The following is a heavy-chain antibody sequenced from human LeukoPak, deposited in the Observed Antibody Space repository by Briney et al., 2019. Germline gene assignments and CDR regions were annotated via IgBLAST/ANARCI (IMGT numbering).Heavy chain of an antibody. CDR1: GFTFSSYS. J-gene: IGHJ4*02. Sequence: PGGSLRLSCAASGFTFSSYSMNWVRQAPGKGLEWVSVIYSGGSTYYADSVKGRFTISRDNSKNTLYLQMNSLRAEDTAVYYCARAVTVTTFFDYWGQGTLVTVSS. D-gene: IGHD4-17*01. CDR3: ARAVTVTTFFDY. CDR2: IYSGGST. V-gene: IGHV3-53*01.